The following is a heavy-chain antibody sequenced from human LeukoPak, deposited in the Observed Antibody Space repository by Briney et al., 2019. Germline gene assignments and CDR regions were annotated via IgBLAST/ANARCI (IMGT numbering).Heavy chain of an antibody. D-gene: IGHD6-19*01. Sequence: GGSLRLSCAASGFTFSSHAMSWVRQAPGKGLEWVSSIGGSGGDTFYADSVRGRFTISRDNSKNTLYLQMNSLRAEDAALYSCAKLVAVAGTDDYWGQGTLVTVSS. CDR2: IGGSGGDT. CDR3: AKLVAVAGTDDY. V-gene: IGHV3-23*01. CDR1: GFTFSSHA. J-gene: IGHJ4*02.